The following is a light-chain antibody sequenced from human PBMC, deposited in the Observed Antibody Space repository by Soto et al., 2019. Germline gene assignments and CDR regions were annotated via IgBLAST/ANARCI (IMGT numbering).Light chain of an antibody. CDR3: QQRSNWPPT. J-gene: IGKJ5*01. Sequence: EIVLTQSPGTLSLSPGERATLSCMASQSVSSSYLAWYQQKPGQAPRLLIYDASNRATGIPARFSGSGSGTDFTLTISSLEPEDFAVYYCQQRSNWPPTFGQGTRLEIK. CDR2: DAS. V-gene: IGKV3D-20*02. CDR1: QSVSSSY.